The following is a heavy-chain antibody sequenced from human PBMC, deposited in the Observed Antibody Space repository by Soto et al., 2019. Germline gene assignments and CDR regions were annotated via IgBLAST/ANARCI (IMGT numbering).Heavy chain of an antibody. D-gene: IGHD6-19*01. V-gene: IGHV1-69*13. CDR2: IIPIFGTA. CDR3: ARDVDWYSSGWYLFDY. CDR1: GGTFSSYA. Sequence: EASVKVSCKASGGTFSSYAISWVRQAPGQGLEWMGGIIPIFGTANYAQKFQGRVTITADESTSTAYMELSSLRSEDTAVYYCARDVDWYSSGWYLFDYWGQGTLVTSPQ. J-gene: IGHJ4*02.